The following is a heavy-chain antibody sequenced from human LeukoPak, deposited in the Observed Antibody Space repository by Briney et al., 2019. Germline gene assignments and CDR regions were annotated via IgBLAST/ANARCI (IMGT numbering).Heavy chain of an antibody. CDR3: TRSTNLEAFDI. CDR1: GGSVSSGTYY. V-gene: IGHV4-61*01. CDR2: IYYSGST. J-gene: IGHJ3*02. Sequence: PSETLPLTCTVSGGSVSSGTYYWSWIRQPPGKGLEWIGYIYYSGSTNYNPSLKSRVTISVDTSKNQCSLKLGSVTTADTAVYYCTRSTNLEAFDIWGQGTMVTVSS. D-gene: IGHD4/OR15-4a*01.